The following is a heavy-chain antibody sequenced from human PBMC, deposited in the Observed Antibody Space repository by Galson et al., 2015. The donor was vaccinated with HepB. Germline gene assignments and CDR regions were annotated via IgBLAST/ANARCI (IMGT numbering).Heavy chain of an antibody. J-gene: IGHJ5*02. V-gene: IGHV1-24*01. D-gene: IGHD3-22*01. Sequence: SVKVSCKVSGYTLTELSMHWVRQAPGKGLEWMGGFDPEDGETIYAQKFQGRVTMTEDTSTDTAYMELSSLRSEDTAVYYCATGFRTYDSSGYPWAWGQGTLVTVSS. CDR3: ATGFRTYDSSGYPWA. CDR1: GYTLTELS. CDR2: FDPEDGET.